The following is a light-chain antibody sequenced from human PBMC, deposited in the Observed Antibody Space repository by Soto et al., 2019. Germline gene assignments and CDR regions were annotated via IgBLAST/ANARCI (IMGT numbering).Light chain of an antibody. Sequence: DIVMTQSPATLSVCPGDRATLSCRASQSVSSNFAWYQQKPGQAPRLLIYRASTRATGIPARFSGSGSGTEFTLTISSLQSEDFAVYYCQQYNNWPRTFGQGTKVDI. V-gene: IGKV3-15*01. CDR1: QSVSSN. J-gene: IGKJ1*01. CDR2: RAS. CDR3: QQYNNWPRT.